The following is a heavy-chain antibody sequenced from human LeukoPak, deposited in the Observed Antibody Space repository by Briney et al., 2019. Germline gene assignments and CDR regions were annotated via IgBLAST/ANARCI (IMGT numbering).Heavy chain of an antibody. Sequence: SETLSLTCTVSGGSISSSSYYWGWIRQPPGKGLEWIGSIYYSGSTYYNPSLKSRVTISVDTSKNQFSLKLSSVTAADTAVYYCARAPTAGSYDILTGSLFDYWGQGTLVTVSS. CDR1: GGSISSSSYY. J-gene: IGHJ4*02. V-gene: IGHV4-39*01. CDR2: IYYSGST. CDR3: ARAPTAGSYDILTGSLFDY. D-gene: IGHD3-9*01.